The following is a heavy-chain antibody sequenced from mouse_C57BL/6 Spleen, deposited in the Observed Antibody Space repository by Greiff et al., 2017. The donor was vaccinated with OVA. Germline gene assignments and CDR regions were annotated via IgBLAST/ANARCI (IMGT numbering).Heavy chain of an antibody. CDR3: ARGNNRNHRVYFDY. V-gene: IGHV1-81*01. Sequence: VQLQQSGAELARPGASVKLSCKASGYTFTSYGISWVKQRTGQGLEWIGEIYPRSGNTYYTEKFKGKATLTADKSSSTAYMELRSLTSEDSAVYFCARGNNRNHRVYFDYWGQGTTLTVSS. J-gene: IGHJ2*01. CDR2: IYPRSGNT. CDR1: GYTFTSYG. D-gene: IGHD2-14*01.